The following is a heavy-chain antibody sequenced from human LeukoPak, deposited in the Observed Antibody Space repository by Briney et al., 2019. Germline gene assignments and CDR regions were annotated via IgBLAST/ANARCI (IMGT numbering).Heavy chain of an antibody. Sequence: SETLSLTCTFSGGSISSYYWSWIRQPPGKGLEWIGHIYYSGSTNYNPSLKSRVTISLDRSKDQFSLKLSSVTAADTAVYSCARVNAVIGGNAFDIWGQGTMVTVSS. J-gene: IGHJ3*02. CDR3: ARVNAVIGGNAFDI. V-gene: IGHV4-59*01. D-gene: IGHD3-22*01. CDR1: GGSISSYY. CDR2: IYYSGST.